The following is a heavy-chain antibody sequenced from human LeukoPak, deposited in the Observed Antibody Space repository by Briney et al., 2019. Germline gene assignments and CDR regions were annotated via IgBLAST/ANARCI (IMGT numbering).Heavy chain of an antibody. CDR1: GGSISSYY. V-gene: IGHV4-59*01. Sequence: SETLSLTCTVSGGSISSYYWTWIRKPPGKGREGIGYISYSGFTKYNPFLKSRVTISLDTSKNQFSLRLSSVTAADTAVYYCARRADWASVPYYYGMDVWGQGTTVTVSS. CDR2: ISYSGFT. D-gene: IGHD3/OR15-3a*01. J-gene: IGHJ6*02. CDR3: ARRADWASVPYYYGMDV.